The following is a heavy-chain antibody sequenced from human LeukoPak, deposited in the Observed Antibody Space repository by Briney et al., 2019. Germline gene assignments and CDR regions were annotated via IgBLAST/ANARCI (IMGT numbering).Heavy chain of an antibody. CDR2: INHSGST. V-gene: IGHV4-34*01. J-gene: IGHJ4*02. CDR1: GGSFSGYY. CDR3: ARFTYYYDSSGQYYFDY. Sequence: SETLSLTCAVYGGSFSGYYRSWIRQPPGKGLEWIGEINHSGSTNYNPSLKSRVTISVDTSKNQFSLKLSSVTAADTAVYYCARFTYYYDSSGQYYFDYWGQGTLVTVSS. D-gene: IGHD3-22*01.